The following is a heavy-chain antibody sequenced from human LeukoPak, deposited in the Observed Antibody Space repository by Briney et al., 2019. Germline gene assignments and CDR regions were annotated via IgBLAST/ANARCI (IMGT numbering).Heavy chain of an antibody. Sequence: PSETLSLTCTVSDGSISSYYWSWIRQPPGKGLEWLGYIYYSGSTNYNPSLKSRVTISVDTSKNQFSLKLGSVTAADTAVYYCARGGAIEMATRYYFDYWGQGTLVTVSS. D-gene: IGHD5-24*01. J-gene: IGHJ4*02. CDR3: ARGGAIEMATRYYFDY. CDR1: DGSISSYY. V-gene: IGHV4-59*01. CDR2: IYYSGST.